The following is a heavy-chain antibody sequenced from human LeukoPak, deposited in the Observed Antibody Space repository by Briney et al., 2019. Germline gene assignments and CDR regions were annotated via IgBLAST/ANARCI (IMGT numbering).Heavy chain of an antibody. D-gene: IGHD6-19*01. CDR2: INPNSGGT. CDR3: ARDAAWVAVAGSDY. J-gene: IGHJ4*02. CDR1: GYTFTGYY. V-gene: IGHV1-2*02. Sequence: GASVKVSCKASGYTFTGYYMHWVRQAPGQGLEWMGWINPNSGGTNYAQKFQGRVTMTRDTSISTAYMELSRLRSDDTAVYYCARDAAWVAVAGSDYWGQGTLVTVSS.